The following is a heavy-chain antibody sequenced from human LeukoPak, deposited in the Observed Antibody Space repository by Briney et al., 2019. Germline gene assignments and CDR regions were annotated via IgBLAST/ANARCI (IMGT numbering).Heavy chain of an antibody. CDR3: ARGIGSGYTDD. J-gene: IGHJ4*01. Sequence: SETLSLTCTVSGGSISGYYLTWIRQPPGKGLEWIGYIYSSGSTKYNPSLKSRVTISVDTSKNQFSLKLSSVTAADTAVYYCARGIGSGYTDDWGHGTLVTVSS. CDR1: GGSISGYY. D-gene: IGHD3-22*01. CDR2: IYSSGST. V-gene: IGHV4-59*01.